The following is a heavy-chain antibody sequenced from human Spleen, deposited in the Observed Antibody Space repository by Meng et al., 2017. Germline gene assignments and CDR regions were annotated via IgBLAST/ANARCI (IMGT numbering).Heavy chain of an antibody. J-gene: IGHJ4*02. CDR2: ISYDGSNK. V-gene: IGHV3-30*04. D-gene: IGHD1-26*01. Sequence: GESLKISCAASGFTFSSYAMHWVRQAPGKELEWVAVISYDGSNKYYADSVKGRFTISRDNSKNTLYLQMNSLRAEDTAVYYCARGVEWELLVDYWGQGTLVTVSS. CDR3: ARGVEWELLVDY. CDR1: GFTFSSYA.